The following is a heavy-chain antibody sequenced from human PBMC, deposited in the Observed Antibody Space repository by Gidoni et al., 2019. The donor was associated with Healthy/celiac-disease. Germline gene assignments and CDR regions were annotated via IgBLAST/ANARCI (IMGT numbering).Heavy chain of an antibody. J-gene: IGHJ4*02. CDR1: VFTVSSNY. CDR2: IYSGGST. Sequence: EVQLVESGGGLVQPGGSLRLSCAASVFTVSSNYMSWVRQAPGKGLEWVSVIYSGGSTYYADAVKGRFTISRDNSKNTLYLQMNSLRAEDTAVYYCAREENDILTGAFDYWGQGTLVTVSS. D-gene: IGHD3-9*01. CDR3: AREENDILTGAFDY. V-gene: IGHV3-66*01.